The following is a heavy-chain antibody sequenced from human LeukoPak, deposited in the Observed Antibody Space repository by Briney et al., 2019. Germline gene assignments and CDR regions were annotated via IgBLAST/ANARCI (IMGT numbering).Heavy chain of an antibody. D-gene: IGHD2-2*01. CDR3: AKGGEVCSSTSCYGHFDY. J-gene: IGHJ4*02. V-gene: IGHV3-30*02. Sequence: GGSLRLSCAASGFTFSSYGMHWVRQAPGKGLEWVAFIRYDGSNKYYADSVKGRFTISRDNSKNTLFLQMNSLRADDTAVYFCAKGGEVCSSTSCYGHFDYWGQGTLVTVSS. CDR2: IRYDGSNK. CDR1: GFTFSSYG.